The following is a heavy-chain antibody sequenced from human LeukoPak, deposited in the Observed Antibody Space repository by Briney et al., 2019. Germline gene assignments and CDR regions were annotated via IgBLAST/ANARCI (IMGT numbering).Heavy chain of an antibody. D-gene: IGHD2-8*01. CDR1: GFTFSSYA. CDR2: ISGSGGST. V-gene: IGHV3-23*01. Sequence: PGGSLRLSCAASGFTFSSYAMSWVRQAPGKGLEWVSAISGSGGSTYYADSVKGRFTISRDNSKNTLYLQMNSLRAEDTAVYHCAKSEYCTYGVCYNGIVDYWGQRTLVTVSS. CDR3: AKSEYCTYGVCYNGIVDY. J-gene: IGHJ4*02.